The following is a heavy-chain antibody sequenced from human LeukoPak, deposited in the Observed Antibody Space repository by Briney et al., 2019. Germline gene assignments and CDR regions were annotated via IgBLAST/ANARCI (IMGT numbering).Heavy chain of an antibody. V-gene: IGHV3-74*01. J-gene: IGHJ4*02. D-gene: IGHD5-12*01. CDR2: INERGSST. CDR3: AGGRLVATSKAVAIDY. Sequence: GGSLRLSCAASGFTFSNSWLHWARQAPGKGLVWVSRINERGSSTSYADSVKGRFTISRDNAKNTLYLQMNNLRADDTAVYYCAGGRLVATSKAVAIDYWGQGTLVTVSS. CDR1: GFTFSNSW.